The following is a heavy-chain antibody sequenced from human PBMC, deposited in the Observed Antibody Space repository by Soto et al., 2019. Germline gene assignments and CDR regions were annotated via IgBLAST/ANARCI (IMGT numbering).Heavy chain of an antibody. CDR3: AKRPYSSSYYYYYGMDV. V-gene: IGHV3-23*01. CDR2: ISGSGGST. D-gene: IGHD6-13*01. J-gene: IGHJ6*02. CDR1: GFTFSSYA. Sequence: GGSLRLSCAASGFTFSSYAMSWVRQAPGKGLEWVSAISGSGGSTYYADSVKGRFTISRDNSKNTLYLQMNSLRAEDTAVYYCAKRPYSSSYYYYYGMDVWGQGTTVTVSS.